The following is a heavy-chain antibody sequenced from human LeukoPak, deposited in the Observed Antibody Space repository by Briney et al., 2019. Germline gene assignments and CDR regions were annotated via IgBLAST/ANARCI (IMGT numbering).Heavy chain of an antibody. CDR2: IYYSGST. V-gene: IGHV4-59*08. CDR3: ARLNSSSWYHYYYMDV. J-gene: IGHJ6*03. Sequence: SETLSLTCTVSGGSISSCYWSWIRQPPGKGLEWIGYIYYSGSTNYNPSLKSRVTISVDTSKNQFSLKLSSVTAADTAVYYCARLNSSSWYHYYYMDVWGKGTTVTVSS. CDR1: GGSISSCY. D-gene: IGHD6-13*01.